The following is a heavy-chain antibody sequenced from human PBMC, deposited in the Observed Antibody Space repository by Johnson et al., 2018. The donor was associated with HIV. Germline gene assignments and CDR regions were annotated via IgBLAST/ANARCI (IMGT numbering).Heavy chain of an antibody. Sequence: EVQLVESGGGLVQPGRSLRLSCAASGFTFNDYAMHWVRQAPGKGLEWVSGISWNSGSLGYADSVKGRFTISRGNAKNSLYLHMRSLRTEDTALYYCAKDKGWELPDPGAFEIWGQGTKVTVSS. CDR2: ISWNSGSL. D-gene: IGHD1-26*01. CDR3: AKDKGWELPDPGAFEI. CDR1: GFTFNDYA. J-gene: IGHJ3*02. V-gene: IGHV3-9*01.